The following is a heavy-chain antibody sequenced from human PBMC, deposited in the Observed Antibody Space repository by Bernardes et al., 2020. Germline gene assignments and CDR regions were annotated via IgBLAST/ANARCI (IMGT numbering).Heavy chain of an antibody. CDR1: GFTVSSNY. V-gene: IGHV3-53*01. Sequence: GGSLRLSCAASGFTVSSNYMSWVRQAPGKGLEWVSVIYSGGTTYYADSVKGRFTISRDNPKNTMYLQMNSLRAEDTAVYYCARARAGSSTWAFDPWGQGTLVIVSS. J-gene: IGHJ5*02. CDR3: ARARAGSSTWAFDP. CDR2: IYSGGTT. D-gene: IGHD6-13*01.